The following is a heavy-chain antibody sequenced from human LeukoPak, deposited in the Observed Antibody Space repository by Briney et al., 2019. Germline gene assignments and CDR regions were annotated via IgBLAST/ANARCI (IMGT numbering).Heavy chain of an antibody. CDR3: ARGNYSSAY. Sequence: SETLSLTCAVYGGSFSGYYWSWIRQPPGKGLEWIGEIYHSGSTNYNPSLKSRVTISVDTSKNQFSLKLNSVTAADTAMYYCARGNYSSAYWGRGTLVIVSS. D-gene: IGHD3-22*01. V-gene: IGHV4-34*01. CDR2: IYHSGST. J-gene: IGHJ4*02. CDR1: GGSFSGYY.